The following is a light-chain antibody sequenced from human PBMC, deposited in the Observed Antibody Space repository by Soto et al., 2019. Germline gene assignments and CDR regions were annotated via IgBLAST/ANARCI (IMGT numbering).Light chain of an antibody. J-gene: IGKJ4*01. CDR3: QQSFTFPLT. CDR2: GAS. V-gene: IGKV1-39*01. CDR1: QSISIH. Sequence: DIQMTQSPSSLSASVGDRVTITCRASQSISIHLNWYQQKPGKSPKLLIYGASSLQSGVPSRYSGSGSGKDFTRAISSLQPEDFATYYCQQSFTFPLTFGGGTKVEIK.